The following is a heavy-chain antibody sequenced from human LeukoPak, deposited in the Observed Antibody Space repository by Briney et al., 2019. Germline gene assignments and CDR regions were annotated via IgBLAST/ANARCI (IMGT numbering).Heavy chain of an antibody. CDR1: GFTFSSYA. Sequence: GGSLRLSCAASGFTFSSYAMHWVRQAPGKGLEWVAVISYDGSNKYYADSVKGRFTISRDNSKNTLYLQMNSLRAEDTAVYYCARGLAYSSSWYDGLSAFDIWGQGTMVTVSS. V-gene: IGHV3-30-3*01. J-gene: IGHJ3*02. CDR2: ISYDGSNK. D-gene: IGHD6-13*01. CDR3: ARGLAYSSSWYDGLSAFDI.